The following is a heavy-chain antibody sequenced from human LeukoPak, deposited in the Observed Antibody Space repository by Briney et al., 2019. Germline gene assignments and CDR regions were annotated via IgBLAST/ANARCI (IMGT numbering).Heavy chain of an antibody. J-gene: IGHJ3*01. CDR3: ARGRGSPYYVEAFDV. D-gene: IGHD3-22*01. CDR1: GASFTSHY. V-gene: IGHV4-59*11. CDR2: LYYSGST. Sequence: PSETLSLTCSVSGASFTSHYWGWIRRPPGKGPEWIGHLYYSGSTTYNPSLESRVTMSVDTSRKQISLKLNSVAAADTAVYYCARGRGSPYYVEAFDVWGQGTVVTVSS.